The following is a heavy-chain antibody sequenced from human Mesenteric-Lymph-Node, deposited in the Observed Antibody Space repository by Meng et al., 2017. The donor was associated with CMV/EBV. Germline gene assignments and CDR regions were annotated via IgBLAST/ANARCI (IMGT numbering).Heavy chain of an antibody. V-gene: IGHV3-7*01. Sequence: GESLKISCAASGFTFDVYWMSWVRQAPGKGLEWVANIHQNGDEKFYVDSVKGRFAISRDSAKSSLYLQINSLRAEDTAVYYCARVRWELLQGPEYPFFFDYWGQGTLVTSPQ. CDR1: GFTFDVYW. CDR3: ARVRWELLQGPEYPFFFDY. J-gene: IGHJ4*02. D-gene: IGHD2-15*01. CDR2: IHQNGDEK.